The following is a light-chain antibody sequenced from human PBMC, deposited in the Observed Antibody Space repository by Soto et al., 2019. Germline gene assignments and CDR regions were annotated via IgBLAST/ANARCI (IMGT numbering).Light chain of an antibody. J-gene: IGKJ1*01. V-gene: IGKV3-20*01. CDR3: HHYGNSPT. CDR1: QSVSSGY. CDR2: GAS. Sequence: EIVLTQSPGTLSLSPGDGATLSCRASQSVSSGYLAWYQQKPGQAPRLLIYGASRKATGIPDRFSGSWSGTEFTLSTSILEREDLAEYWGHHYGNSPTFGQGTKVQIK.